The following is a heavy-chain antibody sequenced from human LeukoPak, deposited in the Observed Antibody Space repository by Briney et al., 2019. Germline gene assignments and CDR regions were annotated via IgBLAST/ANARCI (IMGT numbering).Heavy chain of an antibody. Sequence: ASVKVSCKASGYTFTSYDINWVRQATGQGLEWMGWMNPNSGNTGYAQKFQGRVTMTRNTSISTAYMELSSLRSEDTAVYYCARGYSSGWYEDDAFDIWGQGTMVTVSS. V-gene: IGHV1-8*01. CDR3: ARGYSSGWYEDDAFDI. CDR2: MNPNSGNT. CDR1: GYTFTSYD. J-gene: IGHJ3*02. D-gene: IGHD6-19*01.